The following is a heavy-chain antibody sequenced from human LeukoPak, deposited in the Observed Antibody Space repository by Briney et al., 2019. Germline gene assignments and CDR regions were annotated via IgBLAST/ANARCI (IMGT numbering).Heavy chain of an antibody. D-gene: IGHD3-22*01. CDR2: IYTSGST. Sequence: PSETLSLTCTVSGYSVSSGYYWGWIRQPPGKGLVWIGRIYTSGSTNYNPSLKSRVTISGDASKNQFSLRLSSVTAADTAVYYCARASYSYDINGWVPFDYWGQGTLVTVSS. CDR1: GYSVSSGYY. J-gene: IGHJ4*02. CDR3: ARASYSYDINGWVPFDY. V-gene: IGHV4-38-2*02.